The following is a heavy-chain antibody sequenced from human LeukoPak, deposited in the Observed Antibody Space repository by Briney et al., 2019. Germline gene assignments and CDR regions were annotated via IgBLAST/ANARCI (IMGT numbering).Heavy chain of an antibody. CDR2: IYHSGST. D-gene: IGHD2-2*02. V-gene: IGHV4-38-2*01. CDR3: AKHAPREGWCSSTSCYTQAFDI. CDR1: GYSISSGYY. J-gene: IGHJ3*02. Sequence: SETLSLTCAVSGYSISSGYYWGWIRQPPGKGLEWIGSIYHSGSTYYNPSLKSRVTISVDTSKNQFSLKLSSVTAADTAVYYCAKHAPREGWCSSTSCYTQAFDIWGQGTMVTVSS.